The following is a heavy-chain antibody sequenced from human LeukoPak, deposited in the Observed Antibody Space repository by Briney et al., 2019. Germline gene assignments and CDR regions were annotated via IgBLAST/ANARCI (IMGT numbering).Heavy chain of an antibody. J-gene: IGHJ6*03. CDR2: IYNSGST. CDR3: ARDANDGYGGYMDV. D-gene: IGHD5-24*01. V-gene: IGHV4-31*03. Sequence: SQTLSLTCTVSGDSIPSAGYFWNWIRQHPGKGLEWIGYIYNSGSTSYNPSLKSRISISIDTSKNQFSLRLSSVTAADTAVYYCARDANDGYGGYMDVWGQGTTVTVSS. CDR1: GDSIPSAGYF.